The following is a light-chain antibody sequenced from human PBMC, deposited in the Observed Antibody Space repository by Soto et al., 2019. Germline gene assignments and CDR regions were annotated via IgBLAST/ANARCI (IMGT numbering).Light chain of an antibody. Sequence: DVQLTQSPSSLSASVGDRVTITCQASQDISNYLSWFQQQPGKAPKLLIYDASKLQTGVPSRFSGSGSGTDFTFSINSLQPEDIATYCCQQYDNFPYTFGQGTKLEIE. J-gene: IGKJ2*01. CDR1: QDISNY. CDR2: DAS. V-gene: IGKV1-33*01. CDR3: QQYDNFPYT.